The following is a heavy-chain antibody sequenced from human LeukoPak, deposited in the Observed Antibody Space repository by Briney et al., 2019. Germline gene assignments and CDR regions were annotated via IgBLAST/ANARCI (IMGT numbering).Heavy chain of an antibody. J-gene: IGHJ4*02. CDR1: DYTFTNYG. V-gene: IGHV1-18*01. CDR2: ISTNNGNI. Sequence: ASVKVSCKTSDYTFTNYGISWVRQAPGQGLEWMGWISTNNGNINYAQKLQDRVTMTTDTSTSTAYMELRSLRSDDTAVYYCARVSDYDFWSGYYEAHDYFDYWGQGTLVTVSS. CDR3: ARVSDYDFWSGYYEAHDYFDY. D-gene: IGHD3-3*01.